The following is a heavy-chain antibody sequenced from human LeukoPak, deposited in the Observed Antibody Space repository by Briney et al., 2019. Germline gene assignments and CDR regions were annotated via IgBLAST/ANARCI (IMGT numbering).Heavy chain of an antibody. Sequence: GGSLRLSCAASGFTFSSYGMSWVRQAPGKGLEWVSVIYSGGSTYYADSVKGRFTISRDNSKNTLYLQMNSLRAEDTAVYYCAREGNYYDSSGYLYDAFDIWGQGTMVTVSS. CDR2: IYSGGST. J-gene: IGHJ3*02. V-gene: IGHV3-53*01. D-gene: IGHD3-22*01. CDR1: GFTFSSYG. CDR3: AREGNYYDSSGYLYDAFDI.